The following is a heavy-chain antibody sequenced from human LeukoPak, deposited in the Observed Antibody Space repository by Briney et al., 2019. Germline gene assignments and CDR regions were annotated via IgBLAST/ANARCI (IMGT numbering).Heavy chain of an antibody. V-gene: IGHV3-74*01. D-gene: IGHD3-22*01. CDR2: IDTDGTTT. CDR3: VRADYDSSGYHFDY. CDR1: GFTFSSYW. Sequence: GGSLRLSCAASGFTFSSYWMHWVRHAPGKGLLWVSRIDTDGTTTDYADSVKGRFTVSRDNAKNTVYLQMNSLRAEDTAIYYCVRADYDSSGYHFDYWGQGVLVTVSS. J-gene: IGHJ4*02.